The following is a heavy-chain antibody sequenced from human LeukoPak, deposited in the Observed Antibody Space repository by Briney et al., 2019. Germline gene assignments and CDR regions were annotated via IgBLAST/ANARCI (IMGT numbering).Heavy chain of an antibody. V-gene: IGHV3-23*01. CDR1: GFTFSNYA. CDR3: AKCFNYYYCYMDV. Sequence: GGSLRLSCAASGFTFSNYAMSWVRQAPGKGLEWVSASRGSGGDTFYADSVKGRFTISRDNSKNTLYLQMNSLRAEDTAVYYCAKCFNYYYCYMDVWGKGTTVTVSS. J-gene: IGHJ6*03. CDR2: SRGSGGDT.